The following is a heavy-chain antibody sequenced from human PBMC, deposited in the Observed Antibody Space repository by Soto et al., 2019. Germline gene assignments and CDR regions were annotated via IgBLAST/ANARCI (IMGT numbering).Heavy chain of an antibody. Sequence: GGSLRLSCAAPGFTFSSYGMHWVRQAPGKGLEWVAVISYDGSNKYYADSVKGRFTISRDNAKNSLYLQMNSLRAEDTAVYYCARRDYDILTGYYYYGMDVWGQGTTVTVSS. J-gene: IGHJ6*02. CDR2: ISYDGSNK. CDR3: ARRDYDILTGYYYYGMDV. CDR1: GFTFSSYG. V-gene: IGHV3-30*03. D-gene: IGHD3-9*01.